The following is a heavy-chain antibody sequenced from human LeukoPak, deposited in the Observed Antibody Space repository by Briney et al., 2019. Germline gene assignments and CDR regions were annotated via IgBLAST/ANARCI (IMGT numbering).Heavy chain of an antibody. CDR2: VSGSGGST. J-gene: IGHJ4*02. CDR1: GFTFSSYA. V-gene: IGHV3-23*01. CDR3: AKDAQGEGGVTHVNY. D-gene: IGHD3-16*01. Sequence: PGGSLKLSCAASGFTFSSYAVSWVRQALGKGLEWVSAVSGSGGSTYYADSVRGRFTISRDNSKNALYLQMNSLRAEDTAVYYCAKDAQGEGGVTHVNYWGQGTLVTVSS.